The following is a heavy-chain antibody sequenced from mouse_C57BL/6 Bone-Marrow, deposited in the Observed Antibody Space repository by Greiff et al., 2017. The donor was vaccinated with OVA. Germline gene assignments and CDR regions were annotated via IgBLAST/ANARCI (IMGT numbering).Heavy chain of an antibody. CDR1: GYTFTSYW. D-gene: IGHD2-3*01. J-gene: IGHJ4*01. CDR2: IDPSSGGT. V-gene: IGHV1-72*01. CDR3: SGDGYYAHHYAMDY. Sequence: QVQLQQPGAELVKPGASVKLSCKASGYTFTSYWMHWVKQRPGRGLEWIGRIDPSSGGTKYNEKFKGKATMTADKPSSTAYIPLSSLTSVNSAVYYYSGDGYYAHHYAMDYWGQGTSVTVSS.